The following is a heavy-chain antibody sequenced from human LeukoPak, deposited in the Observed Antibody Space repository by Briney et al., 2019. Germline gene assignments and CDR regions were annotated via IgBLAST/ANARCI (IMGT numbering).Heavy chain of an antibody. V-gene: IGHV1-8*01. D-gene: IGHD3-10*01. J-gene: IGHJ2*01. CDR3: ARNPMFRGGIITPDL. CDR1: GYTFTSYD. CDR2: MNPNSGNT. Sequence: ASVKVSCKASGYTFTSYDINWVRQATGQGLEWMGWMNPNSGNTGYAQKFQGRVTMTRNTSISTAYMELSSLRVEDTAVYYCARNPMFRGGIITPDLWGRGTLVTVSS.